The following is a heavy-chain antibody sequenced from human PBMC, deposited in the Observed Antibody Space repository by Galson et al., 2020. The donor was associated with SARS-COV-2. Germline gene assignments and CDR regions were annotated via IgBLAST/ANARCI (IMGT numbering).Heavy chain of an antibody. D-gene: IGHD3-22*01. CDR3: ARQGVNMKVVVTVPGWYFDR. Sequence: SETLSLTCAVSGYSISTTNYWGWVRQPPGKGLEWIGSIYPNGRTYYNPSLKSRVTISVDPSKNQFSPRLDSVTAADTALYYCARQGVNMKVVVTVPGWYFDRWGRGTLVTVSS. J-gene: IGHJ2*01. CDR1: GYSISTTNY. V-gene: IGHV4-38-2*01. CDR2: IYPNGRT.